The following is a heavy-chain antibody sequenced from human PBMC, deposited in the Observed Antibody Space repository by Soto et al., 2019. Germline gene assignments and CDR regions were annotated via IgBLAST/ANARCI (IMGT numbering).Heavy chain of an antibody. V-gene: IGHV1-18*01. J-gene: IGHJ4*02. D-gene: IGHD3-22*01. CDR2: ISAYNGYT. Sequence: GPSVKVSCKASGSSFTSYGISLVRQAPGPGLEWMGWISAYNGYTNYAQKLQGRVTMTTDTSTSTDYMELGSLRSDEKAVYYCARDFDSSGYYYRRNDYWGQGTQVTVSS. CDR1: GSSFTSYG. CDR3: ARDFDSSGYYYRRNDY.